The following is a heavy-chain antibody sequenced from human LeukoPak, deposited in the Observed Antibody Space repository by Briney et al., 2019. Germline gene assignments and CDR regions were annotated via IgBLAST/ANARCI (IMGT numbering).Heavy chain of an antibody. D-gene: IGHD3-3*01. J-gene: IGHJ3*02. CDR1: AYSFNSYW. CDR2: IYPGDSDT. Sequence: GESLKISCKGSAYSFNSYWIGWVRQMPGKGLEWLGIIYPGDSDTRYSPSFQGQVTISADRSISTAYLQWSSLKASDTAMYYCARVGRRFLEWLLSHHRSDAFDIWGQGTMVTVSS. V-gene: IGHV5-51*01. CDR3: ARVGRRFLEWLLSHHRSDAFDI.